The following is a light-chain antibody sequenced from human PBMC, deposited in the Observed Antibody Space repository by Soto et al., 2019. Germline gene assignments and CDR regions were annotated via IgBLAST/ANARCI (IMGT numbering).Light chain of an antibody. V-gene: IGKV3-20*01. Sequence: EIVLTQSPGTVSLSPGERSTLSCRAIETTSRRYLAWYQQTPGQAPTLLIYGAFTRATGIPDRFSGSWSGTDFTLTIDRLEPEDFAVYYCQHYGSSVPITVGQGTRLEIK. CDR1: ETTSRRY. J-gene: IGKJ5*01. CDR3: QHYGSSVPIT. CDR2: GAF.